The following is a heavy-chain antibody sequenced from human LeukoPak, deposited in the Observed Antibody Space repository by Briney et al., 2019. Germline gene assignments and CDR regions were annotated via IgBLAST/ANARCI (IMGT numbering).Heavy chain of an antibody. V-gene: IGHV4-59*01. D-gene: IGHD3-10*01. J-gene: IGHJ3*02. CDR3: ARVTMVRGVTFDI. CDR1: GGSISSYY. CDR2: IYYSGST. Sequence: SETLSLTCTVSGGSISSYYWSWIRQPPGKGLEWIGYIYYSGSTNYNPSLKSRVTISVDTSKNQFSLKLSSVTAADTAVYYCARVTMVRGVTFDIWGQGTMVTVSS.